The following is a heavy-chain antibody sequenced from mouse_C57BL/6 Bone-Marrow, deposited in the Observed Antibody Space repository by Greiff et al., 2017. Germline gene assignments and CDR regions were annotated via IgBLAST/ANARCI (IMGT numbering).Heavy chain of an antibody. D-gene: IGHD2-4*01. CDR2: INYDGSST. Sequence: EVQLVESEGGLVQPGSSMKLSCTASGFTFSDYYMAWVRQVPEKGLEWVANINYDGSSTYYLDSLKSRFIISGDNAKNILYLQMSSLKSEDTATYYCAREGAYYDYSYAMDDWGQGTSVTVSS. CDR3: AREGAYYDYSYAMDD. CDR1: GFTFSDYY. J-gene: IGHJ4*01. V-gene: IGHV5-16*01.